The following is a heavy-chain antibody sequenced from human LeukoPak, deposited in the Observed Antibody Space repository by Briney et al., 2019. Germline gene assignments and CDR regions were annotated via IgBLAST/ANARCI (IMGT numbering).Heavy chain of an antibody. CDR3: TTDTRRVVVPK. Sequence: GGSLRLSCAASGFSFNDAWMSWVRQAPGKGLEWVGRIKRKTDGGTTDYAAPVKGRFTISRDDSKTSLYLQMNNLKTEDTAVYYCTTDTRRVVVPKWGQGTLVTVSS. CDR2: IKRKTDGGTT. D-gene: IGHD2-15*01. CDR1: GFSFNDAW. J-gene: IGHJ4*02. V-gene: IGHV3-15*01.